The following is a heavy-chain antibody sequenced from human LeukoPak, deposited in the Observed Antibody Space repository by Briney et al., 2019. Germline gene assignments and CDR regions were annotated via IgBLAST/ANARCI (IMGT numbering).Heavy chain of an antibody. Sequence: PLRLSCAASGFTFDDYAMHWVRQAPGKGLEWVSGISWNSGSIGYADSVKGRFTISRDNAKNSLYLQMNSLRAEDTALYYCAKDAASAAATNWFDPWGQGTLVTVSS. CDR1: GFTFDDYA. CDR3: AKDAASAAATNWFDP. D-gene: IGHD6-13*01. V-gene: IGHV3-9*01. CDR2: ISWNSGSI. J-gene: IGHJ5*02.